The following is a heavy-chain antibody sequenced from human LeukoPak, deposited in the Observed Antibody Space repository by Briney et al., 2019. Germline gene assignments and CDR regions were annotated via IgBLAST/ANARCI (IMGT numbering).Heavy chain of an antibody. Sequence: PGRSLRLSCAASGFTFSSYAMTWVRQAPGKGLEWVSGISGSGGSTYYADSVKGRFTISRDNAKNSLYLQMNSLRAEDTAVYYCASGGGVYCSGGSCYPHHFQHWGQGTLVTVSS. CDR3: ASGGGVYCSGGSCYPHHFQH. CDR1: GFTFSSYA. D-gene: IGHD2-15*01. V-gene: IGHV3-23*01. J-gene: IGHJ1*01. CDR2: ISGSGGST.